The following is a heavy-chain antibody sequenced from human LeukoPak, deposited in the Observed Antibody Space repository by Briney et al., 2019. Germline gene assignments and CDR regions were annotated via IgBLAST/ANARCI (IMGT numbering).Heavy chain of an antibody. CDR2: ISYDGSNK. CDR1: GFTFSSYG. CDR3: AKHPSGGSGYYDY. J-gene: IGHJ4*02. D-gene: IGHD3-22*01. Sequence: PGGSLRLSCAASGFTFSSYGMHWVRQAPGKGLEWVAVISYDGSNKYYADSVKGRFTISRDNSKNTLYLQMNSLRAEDTAEYYCAKHPSGGSGYYDYWGQGTLVTVSS. V-gene: IGHV3-30*18.